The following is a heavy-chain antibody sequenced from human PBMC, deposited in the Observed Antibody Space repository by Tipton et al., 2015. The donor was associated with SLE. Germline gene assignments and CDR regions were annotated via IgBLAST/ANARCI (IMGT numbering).Heavy chain of an antibody. D-gene: IGHD2-2*01. CDR2: IIPIFGTA. CDR1: GGTFSSYA. V-gene: IGHV1-69*05. CDR3: AIGFCSSTSCYRADSFDI. Sequence: QLVQSGAEVKKPGSSVKVSCKASGGTFSSYAISWVRQAPGQGLEWMGGIIPIFGTANYAQKFQGRVTITTDESTSTAYMELSSLRSEDTAVYYCAIGFCSSTSCYRADSFDIWGQGTMVTVSS. J-gene: IGHJ3*02.